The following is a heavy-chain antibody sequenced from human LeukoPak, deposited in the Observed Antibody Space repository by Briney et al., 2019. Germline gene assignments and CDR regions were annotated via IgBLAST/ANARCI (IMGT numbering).Heavy chain of an antibody. J-gene: IGHJ6*02. CDR3: ARGGFWSGYYNYYGMDV. D-gene: IGHD3-3*01. Sequence: GGSLRLSCAASGFTFSSYEMNWVRQAPGKGLEWVSYISSSGSTIYYADSVKGRFTISRDNAKNSLYLQMSSLRAEDTAVYFCARGGFWSGYYNYYGMDVWGQGTTVTVSS. CDR1: GFTFSSYE. CDR2: ISSSGSTI. V-gene: IGHV3-48*03.